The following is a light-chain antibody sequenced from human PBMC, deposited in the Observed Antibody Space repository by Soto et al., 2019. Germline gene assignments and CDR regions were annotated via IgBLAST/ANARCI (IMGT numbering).Light chain of an antibody. CDR1: SSDVIGFKY. Sequence: QSALTQPASVSGSPGQSITISCTGTSSDVIGFKYVSWYQQHPGRAPKLMIYEVSNRPSGVSNRFSGSKSGNTASLTISGLQAEDEADYYCSSYTSSSSLVFGGGTKVTVL. V-gene: IGLV2-14*01. J-gene: IGLJ3*02. CDR2: EVS. CDR3: SSYTSSSSLV.